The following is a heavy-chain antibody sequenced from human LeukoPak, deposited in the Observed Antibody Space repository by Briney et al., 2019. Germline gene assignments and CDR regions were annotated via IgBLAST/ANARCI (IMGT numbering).Heavy chain of an antibody. V-gene: IGHV4-34*01. CDR3: ARGGGIAARRYFDY. J-gene: IGHJ4*02. Sequence: PSETLSLTCAVYGGSFSGYYWSWIRQPPGKGLEWIGEINHSGGTNYNPSLKSRVTISVDTSKNQFSLKLSSVTAADTAVYYCARGGGIAARRYFDYWGQGTLVTVSS. CDR1: GGSFSGYY. D-gene: IGHD6-6*01. CDR2: INHSGGT.